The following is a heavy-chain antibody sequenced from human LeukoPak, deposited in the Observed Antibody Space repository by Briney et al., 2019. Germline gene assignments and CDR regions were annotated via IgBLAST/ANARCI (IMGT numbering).Heavy chain of an antibody. D-gene: IGHD3-10*01. V-gene: IGHV3-21*01. CDR1: GFTFSSYS. J-gene: IGHJ4*02. CDR2: ISSSSSYI. CDR3: AREGGSGSYDY. Sequence: TGGSLRLSCVASGFTFSSYSMNWVRQAPGKGLEWVSSISSSSSYIYYTDSVKGRFTISRDNAKNSLYLQMNSLRAEDTAVYYCAREGGSGSYDYWGQGTLVTVSS.